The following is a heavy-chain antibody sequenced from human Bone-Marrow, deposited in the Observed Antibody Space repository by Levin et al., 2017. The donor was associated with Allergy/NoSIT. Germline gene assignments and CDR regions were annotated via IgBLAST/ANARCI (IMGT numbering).Heavy chain of an antibody. D-gene: IGHD4-17*01. J-gene: IGHJ2*01. CDR3: ARKSTVTIKKRVWYFDL. CDR2: VNHSGST. Sequence: KPSETLSLTCAVYGGSFSGYYWSWIRQPPGKGLEWIGEVNHSGSTNYNPSLKSRVTISVDTSKNQFSLKLTSVTAADTAVYYCARKSTVTIKKRVWYFDLWGRGTLVTVSS. CDR1: GGSFSGYY. V-gene: IGHV4-34*01.